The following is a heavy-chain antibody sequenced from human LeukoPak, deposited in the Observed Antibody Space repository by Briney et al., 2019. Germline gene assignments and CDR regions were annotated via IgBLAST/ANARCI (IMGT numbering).Heavy chain of an antibody. D-gene: IGHD6-19*01. CDR2: ISAYNGDT. V-gene: IGHV1-18*01. J-gene: IGHJ5*02. CDR3: ARDPSNTSGWKTWFDP. Sequence: ASVKVSCKASGYTFTSHGISWVRQAPGQGLEWMGWISAYNGDTKYAQNLQGRVTLTTYTSTTTVYLELRSLTSDDTAVYYCARDPSNTSGWKTWFDPWGQGTLVTVSS. CDR1: GYTFTSHG.